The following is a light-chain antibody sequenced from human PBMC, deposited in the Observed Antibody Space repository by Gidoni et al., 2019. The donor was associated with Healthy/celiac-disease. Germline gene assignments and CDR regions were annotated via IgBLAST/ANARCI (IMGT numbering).Light chain of an antibody. V-gene: IGKV3D-15*01. CDR3: QQYNNWTPIT. CDR1: KSVSSN. CDR2: GAS. J-gene: IGKJ5*01. Sequence: EIVMTQSPATLSVSPGERATLSCRASKSVSSNLAWYQQKPGQAPRLLIYGASTRATGIPARFSGSGSGTEYTLTISSLQSEDFVVNYCQQYNNWTPITFXQXTRVEIK.